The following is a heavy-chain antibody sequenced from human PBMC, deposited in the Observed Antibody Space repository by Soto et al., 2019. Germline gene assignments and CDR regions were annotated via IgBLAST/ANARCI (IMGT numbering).Heavy chain of an antibody. J-gene: IGHJ4*02. CDR1: GLSLNNYA. V-gene: IGHV3-23*01. CDR2: IDVLDGA. D-gene: IGHD2-15*01. Sequence: GGSLRLSCVVSGLSLNNYAIAWVRHAPGKGLEFVSTIDVLDGAWYSNSVRGRLAISRDVSRNTVYLQMSSLRVEDTAIYFCSDWRAGGPVNLDHWGPGTRVTVS. CDR3: SDWRAGGPVNLDH.